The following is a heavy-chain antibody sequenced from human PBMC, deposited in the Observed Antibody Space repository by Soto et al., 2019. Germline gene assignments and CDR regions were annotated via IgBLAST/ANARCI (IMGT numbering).Heavy chain of an antibody. D-gene: IGHD1-1*01. Sequence: SETLSLTCTVSGGSISSYYWSWIRQPPGKGLEWIGYIYYSGSTNYNPSLKSRVTISVDTSKNQFSLRLSSVTAADTAVYYCARQGTQGAFDIWGQGTMVTVSS. V-gene: IGHV4-59*08. CDR3: ARQGTQGAFDI. CDR2: IYYSGST. CDR1: GGSISSYY. J-gene: IGHJ3*02.